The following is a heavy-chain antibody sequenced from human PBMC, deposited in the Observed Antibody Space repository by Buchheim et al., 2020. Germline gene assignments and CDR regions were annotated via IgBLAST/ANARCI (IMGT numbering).Heavy chain of an antibody. CDR2: IWYDGSNK. Sequence: QVQLVESGGGVVQPGRSLRLSCAASGFTFSSYGMHWVRQAPGKGLEWVAVIWYDGSNKYYADSVKGRFTISRDNSKNTLDLQMNSLRAEDTAVYYCARENGYSSSWYRDYYYGMDVWGQGTT. CDR3: ARENGYSSSWYRDYYYGMDV. J-gene: IGHJ6*02. CDR1: GFTFSSYG. V-gene: IGHV3-33*01. D-gene: IGHD6-13*01.